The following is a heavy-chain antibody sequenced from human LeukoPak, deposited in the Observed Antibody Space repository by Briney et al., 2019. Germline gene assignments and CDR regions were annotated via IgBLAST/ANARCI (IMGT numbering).Heavy chain of an antibody. Sequence: SETLSLTCTVSGGSISSYDWSWIRQPPGKGLEWIGYIYYSGSTNYNPSLKSRVTISVDTSKNQFSLKLSSVTAADTAVYYCARWETSRWLHDYWGQGTLVTVSS. J-gene: IGHJ4*02. D-gene: IGHD5-24*01. CDR3: ARWETSRWLHDY. V-gene: IGHV4-59*01. CDR2: IYYSGST. CDR1: GGSISSYD.